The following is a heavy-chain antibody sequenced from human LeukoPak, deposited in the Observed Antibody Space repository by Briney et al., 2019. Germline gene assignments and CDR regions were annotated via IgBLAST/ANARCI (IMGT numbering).Heavy chain of an antibody. V-gene: IGHV1-18*04. CDR1: GYTFTGYY. Sequence: GASVKVSCKASGYTFTGYYMHWVRQAPGQGLEWMGWISAYNGNTNYAQKLQGRVTMTTDTSTSTAYMELRSLRSDDTAVYYCASNPILPGYDSSGYYLPDDAFDIWGQGTMVTVSS. D-gene: IGHD3-22*01. CDR2: ISAYNGNT. CDR3: ASNPILPGYDSSGYYLPDDAFDI. J-gene: IGHJ3*02.